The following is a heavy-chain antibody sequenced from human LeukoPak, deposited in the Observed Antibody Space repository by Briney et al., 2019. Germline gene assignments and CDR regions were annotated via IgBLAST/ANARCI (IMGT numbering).Heavy chain of an antibody. V-gene: IGHV4-4*07. Sequence: SETPSLTCTVSDGSISTYYWTWIRQTAGKGLEWIGRTHISGTTNYNPSLKSRVTLSLDTSKNQLSLRLTSVTAADTAVYYCATSVATAGWLEGAFDIWGQGTMVTVSS. J-gene: IGHJ3*02. D-gene: IGHD6-13*01. CDR2: THISGTT. CDR1: DGSISTYY. CDR3: ATSVATAGWLEGAFDI.